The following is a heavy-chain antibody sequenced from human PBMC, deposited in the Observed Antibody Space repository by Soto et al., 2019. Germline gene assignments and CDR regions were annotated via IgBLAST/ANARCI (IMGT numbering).Heavy chain of an antibody. CDR1: GFAFSSHP. D-gene: IGHD6-6*01. CDR3: ARRAFGSSRSFDL. V-gene: IGHV3-23*01. J-gene: IGHJ3*01. Sequence: PGGSLSLSCAASGFAFSSHPMSWVRQAPERGLEWVSGISDGGDLTYNADSGKGRFTISRDNSKNILFLQMNSLRAEDTALYYCARRAFGSSRSFDLWGQGTMVTVSS. CDR2: ISDGGDLT.